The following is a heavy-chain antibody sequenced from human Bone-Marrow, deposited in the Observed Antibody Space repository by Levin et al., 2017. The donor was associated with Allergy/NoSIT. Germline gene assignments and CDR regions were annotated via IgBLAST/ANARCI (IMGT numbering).Heavy chain of an antibody. CDR2: IYHSGST. D-gene: IGHD2-2*01. CDR1: GGSISSSNW. CDR3: ARGTFGVPADTYYYYYMDV. V-gene: IGHV4-4*02. J-gene: IGHJ6*03. Sequence: PGGSLRLSCAVSGGSISSSNWWSWVRQPPGKGLEWIGEIYHSGSTNYNPSLKSRVTISVDKSKNQFSLKLSSVTAADTAVYYCARGTFGVPADTYYYYYMDVWGKGTTVTVSS.